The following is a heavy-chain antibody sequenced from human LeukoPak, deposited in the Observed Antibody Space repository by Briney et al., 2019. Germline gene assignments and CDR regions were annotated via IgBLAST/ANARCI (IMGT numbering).Heavy chain of an antibody. CDR3: ARGKVTAIPYNWFDP. V-gene: IGHV1-69*04. CDR1: GGTFSSYA. CDR2: IIPIFGIA. J-gene: IGHJ5*02. D-gene: IGHD2-21*02. Sequence: GASVKVSCKASGGTFSSYAISWVRQAPGQGLEWVGRIIPIFGIANYAQKFQGRVTITADKSTSTAYMELSSLRSEDTAVYYCARGKVTAIPYNWFDPWGQGTLVTVSS.